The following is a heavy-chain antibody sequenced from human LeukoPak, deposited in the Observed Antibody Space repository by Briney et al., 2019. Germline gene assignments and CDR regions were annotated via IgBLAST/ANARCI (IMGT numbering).Heavy chain of an antibody. CDR1: GGSISSYY. CDR2: IYTSGST. D-gene: IGHD3-22*01. CDR3: ARGGSSGYYNDAFDI. J-gene: IGHJ3*02. V-gene: IGHV4-4*07. Sequence: PSETPSLTCTVSGGSISSYYWSWIRQPAGKGLEWIGRIYTSGSTNYNPSLKSRVTMSVDTSKNQFSLKLSSVTAADTAVYYCARGGSSGYYNDAFDIWGQGTMVTVSS.